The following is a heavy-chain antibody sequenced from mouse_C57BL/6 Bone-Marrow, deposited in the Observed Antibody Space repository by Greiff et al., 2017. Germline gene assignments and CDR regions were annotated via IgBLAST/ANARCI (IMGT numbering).Heavy chain of an antibody. V-gene: IGHV1-26*01. CDR1: GYTFTDYY. CDR3: ALWFAY. CDR2: INPTNGGT. Sequence: VQLQQSGAELVKPGASVKISCKASGYTFTDYYMNWVKQSHGQGLEWIGVINPTNGGTSYNQKFMGKATLTVDKSSSTAYMELRSLTSEDSAVYNVALWFAYWGQGTLVTVSA. J-gene: IGHJ3*01.